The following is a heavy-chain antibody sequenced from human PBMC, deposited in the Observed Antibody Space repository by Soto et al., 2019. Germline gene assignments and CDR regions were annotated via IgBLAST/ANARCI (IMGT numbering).Heavy chain of an antibody. CDR2: ISGSGGST. V-gene: IGHV3-23*01. J-gene: IGHJ6*03. CDR3: ARSPRRDRDCSSTSCIPTGYYYYMDV. D-gene: IGHD2-2*01. CDR1: GFTFSSYA. Sequence: PGGSLRLSCAASGFTFSSYAMSWVRQAPGKGLEWVSAISGSGGSTYYADSVKGRFTISRDNSKNTLYLQMNSLRAEDTAVYYCARSPRRDRDCSSTSCIPTGYYYYMDVWGKGTTVTVSS.